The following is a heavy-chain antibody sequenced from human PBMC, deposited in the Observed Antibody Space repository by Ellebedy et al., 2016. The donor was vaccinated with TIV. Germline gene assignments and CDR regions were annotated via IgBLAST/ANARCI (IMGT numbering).Heavy chain of an antibody. Sequence: GRSLRLSCAASGFNVRSSYMSWVRQAPGKGLEWVSVIYSGGNTYYADSVRGRFTISRDNSKNTLYLQMNSLRVEDTAVYYCARLLYYFGSGTYSNEYYFDSWGQGTLVTVSS. V-gene: IGHV3-66*04. D-gene: IGHD3-10*01. J-gene: IGHJ4*02. CDR2: IYSGGNT. CDR3: ARLLYYFGSGTYSNEYYFDS. CDR1: GFNVRSSY.